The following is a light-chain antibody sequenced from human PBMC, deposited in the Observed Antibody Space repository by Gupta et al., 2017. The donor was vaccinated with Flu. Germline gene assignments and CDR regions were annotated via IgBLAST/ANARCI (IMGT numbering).Light chain of an antibody. J-gene: IGLJ2*01. CDR3: SSYTNANTVVV. CDR2: EVS. Sequence: QSALTQPASVSGSSGQSNAIPCTGTSSDIGGYYYVSWYQQHPGNAPKLMIFEVSRRPAGISDRFSGSRSGNTASLTISGLLAEDEAVYYCSSYTNANTVVVFGGGTKVTVL. CDR1: SSDIGGYYY. V-gene: IGLV2-14*01.